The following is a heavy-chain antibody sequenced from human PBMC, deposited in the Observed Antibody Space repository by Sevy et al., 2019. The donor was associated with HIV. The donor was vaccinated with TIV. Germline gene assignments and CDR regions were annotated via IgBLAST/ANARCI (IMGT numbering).Heavy chain of an antibody. CDR1: GYSISSSNW. CDR3: ARSRSSSTDAFDI. V-gene: IGHV4-28*05. J-gene: IGHJ3*02. D-gene: IGHD2-2*01. Sequence: SETLSLTCAVSGYSISSSNWWGWIRQPPGKGLEWIGYIYYSGSIYYNPSLKSRVTMSVDTSKNQFSLKLSSVTAVDTAVYYCARSRSSSTDAFDIWGQGTMVTVSS. CDR2: IYYSGSI.